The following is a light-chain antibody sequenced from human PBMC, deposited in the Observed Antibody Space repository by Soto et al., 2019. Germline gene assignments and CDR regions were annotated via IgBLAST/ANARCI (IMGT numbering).Light chain of an antibody. Sequence: DIQMTQSRSSLTESIGDRVTITCRASQGISTYLAWYQQKPGKVPKLLIYAASTLQSGIPSRFSGSGSGTDFTLTINNQQPEDVATYYCQKHNGSPFTFGPGTKVDIK. CDR3: QKHNGSPFT. CDR2: AAS. CDR1: QGISTY. V-gene: IGKV1-27*01. J-gene: IGKJ3*01.